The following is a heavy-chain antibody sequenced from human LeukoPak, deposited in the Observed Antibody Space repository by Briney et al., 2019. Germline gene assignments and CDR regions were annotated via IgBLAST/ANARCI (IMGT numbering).Heavy chain of an antibody. CDR2: IYYSGST. V-gene: IGHV4-59*01. CDR3: ARDTGGYSYGWFDP. J-gene: IGHJ5*02. D-gene: IGHD3-22*01. CDR1: GGSISSYY. Sequence: PSETLSLTCTVSGGSISSYYWSWIRQPPGKGLEWIGYIYYSGSTNYNPPLKSRVTISVDTSKNQFSLKLSSVTAADTAVYYCARDTGGYSYGWFDPWGQGTLVTVSS.